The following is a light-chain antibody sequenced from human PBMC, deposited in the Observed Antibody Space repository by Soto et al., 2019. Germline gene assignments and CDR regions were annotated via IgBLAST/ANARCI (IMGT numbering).Light chain of an antibody. Sequence: DIQMTQSPSSLSASVGDRVTITCRASQDISVYLAWYQQKPGKVPKLLIYSASTLQSGVPSRFSGSGSGTDFTLTISSLQPEDVATYYCQKFNTAPRTFGQGPRLEI. CDR3: QKFNTAPRT. CDR1: QDISVY. CDR2: SAS. V-gene: IGKV1-27*01. J-gene: IGKJ5*01.